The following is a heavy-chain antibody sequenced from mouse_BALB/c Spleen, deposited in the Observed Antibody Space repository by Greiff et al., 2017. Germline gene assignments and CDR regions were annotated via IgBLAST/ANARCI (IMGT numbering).Heavy chain of an antibody. CDR1: GFTFNTYA. CDR3: VRHGYFDY. Sequence: GGGLVQPKGSLKLSCAASGFTFNTYAMNWVRQAPGKGLEWVARIRSKSNNYATYYADSVKDRFTISRDDSQSMLYLQMNNLKTEDTAMYYCVRHGYFDYWGQGTTLTVSS. J-gene: IGHJ2*01. CDR2: IRSKSNNYAT. V-gene: IGHV10-1*02.